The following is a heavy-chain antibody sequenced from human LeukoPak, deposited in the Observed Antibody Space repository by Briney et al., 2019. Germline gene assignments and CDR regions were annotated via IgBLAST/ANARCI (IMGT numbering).Heavy chain of an antibody. CDR2: IRHDGSNK. CDR3: AKGQDCSGGSCYLVGDY. D-gene: IGHD2-15*01. V-gene: IGHV3-30*02. Sequence: SGGSLRLSCAASGFTFSTYGMHWVRQAPGKGLEWVAYIRHDGSNKYYADSVKGRFTISRDSSKNMLYVQMNSLRVEDTAVYYCAKGQDCSGGSCYLVGDYWGQGTLVTVSS. J-gene: IGHJ4*02. CDR1: GFTFSTYG.